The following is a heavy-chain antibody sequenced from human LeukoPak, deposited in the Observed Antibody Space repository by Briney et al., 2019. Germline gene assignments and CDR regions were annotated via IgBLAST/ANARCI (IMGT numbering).Heavy chain of an antibody. V-gene: IGHV1-2*02. Sequence: ASVKVSCKASGYTFTGYYMHWLRHAPGQGLEWMGWINPNSGGTNYAQKFQGRVTLTRDTSISTAYMELNRLTSDDTAVFYCARAIFVGYSGFDYWGQGTLITVSS. CDR3: ARAIFVGYSGFDY. J-gene: IGHJ4*02. D-gene: IGHD1-26*01. CDR1: GYTFTGYY. CDR2: INPNSGGT.